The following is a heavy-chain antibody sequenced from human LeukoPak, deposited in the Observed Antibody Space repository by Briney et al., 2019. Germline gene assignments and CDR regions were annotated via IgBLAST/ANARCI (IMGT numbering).Heavy chain of an antibody. V-gene: IGHV4-59*01. Sequence: SETLSLTCIVSGGPISVDYWSWIRQPPGKGLEWIGYIYYSGSTNYNPSLKSRVTISVDTSKNQFSLKLSSVTAADTAVYYCARAGYYYDSSGYSYYPMYYYYYYMDVWGKGTTVTISS. CDR1: GGPISVDY. CDR2: IYYSGST. CDR3: ARAGYYYDSSGYSYYPMYYYYYYMDV. D-gene: IGHD3-22*01. J-gene: IGHJ6*03.